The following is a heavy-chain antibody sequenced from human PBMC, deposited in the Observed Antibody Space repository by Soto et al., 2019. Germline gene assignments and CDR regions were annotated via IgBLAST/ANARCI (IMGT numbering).Heavy chain of an antibody. CDR3: AKVAGGLGYFDL. V-gene: IGHV3-23*01. Sequence: HPGGSLRLSCVASGFTFSDYAMAWVRQAPGKGLEWVATISATGGNIEYTDSLKGRFTISRDNSKNTLYLQLNGLTSDDTAVHYCAKVAGGLGYFDLWGRGTLVTVSS. CDR2: ISATGGNI. J-gene: IGHJ2*01. D-gene: IGHD3-16*01. CDR1: GFTFSDYA.